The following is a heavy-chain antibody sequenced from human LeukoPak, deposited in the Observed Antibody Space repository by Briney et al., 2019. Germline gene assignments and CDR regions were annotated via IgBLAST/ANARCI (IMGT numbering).Heavy chain of an antibody. CDR1: GYTFTRYG. CDR3: ARDFFHGHCSGLTCFLLDS. Sequence: ASVKVSCKASGYTFTRYGITWVRQAPGQGLEWIGWISADNGNTNYAQKFQGRLTVTTDTSTNTAYMELRSLRPDDTAVYYCARDFFHGHCSGLTCFLLDSWGQGSLVTVSS. CDR2: ISADNGNT. J-gene: IGHJ4*02. V-gene: IGHV1-18*01. D-gene: IGHD2-15*01.